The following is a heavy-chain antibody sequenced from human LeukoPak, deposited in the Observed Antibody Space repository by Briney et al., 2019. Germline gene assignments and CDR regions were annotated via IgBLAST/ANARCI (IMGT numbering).Heavy chain of an antibody. CDR2: IYYSGST. V-gene: IGHV4-30-4*01. D-gene: IGHD1-7*01. J-gene: IGHJ4*02. CDR3: ASRNITGTTSGFDY. CDR1: GGSISSGDYY. Sequence: SETLSLTCTVFGGSISSGDYYWSWIRQPPGKGLEWIGYIYYSGSTYYNPSLKSRVTISVDTSKNQFSLKLSSVTAADTAVYYCASRNITGTTSGFDYWGQGTLVTVSS.